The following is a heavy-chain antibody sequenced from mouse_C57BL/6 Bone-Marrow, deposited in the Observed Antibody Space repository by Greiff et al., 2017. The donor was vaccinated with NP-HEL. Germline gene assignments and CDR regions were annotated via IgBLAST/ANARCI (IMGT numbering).Heavy chain of an antibody. D-gene: IGHD6-5*01. CDR2: IDPSDSYT. V-gene: IGHV1-50*01. Sequence: VQLQQPGAELVKPGASVKLSCKASGYTFTSYWMQWVKQRPGQGLEWIGEIDPSDSYTNYNQKFKGKATLTVDTSSSTTYMQLSSLTSEDSAVYYSARSAYRDYWGQGTTLTVSS. CDR1: GYTFTSYW. CDR3: ARSAYRDY. J-gene: IGHJ2*01.